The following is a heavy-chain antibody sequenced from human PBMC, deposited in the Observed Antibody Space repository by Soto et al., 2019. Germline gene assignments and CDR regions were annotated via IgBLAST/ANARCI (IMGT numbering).Heavy chain of an antibody. Sequence: QVQLVQSGAEVKKPGSSVKVSCKASGGTFSSYAISWVRQAPGQGLEWMGGIIPIFGTANYAQKFQGRVTITADESTSTAYMELSSLRSEDTAVYYCARDPIIAVAGTYYYYGMDFWGQGTTVTVSS. CDR3: ARDPIIAVAGTYYYYGMDF. D-gene: IGHD6-19*01. CDR2: IIPIFGTA. J-gene: IGHJ6*02. V-gene: IGHV1-69*01. CDR1: GGTFSSYA.